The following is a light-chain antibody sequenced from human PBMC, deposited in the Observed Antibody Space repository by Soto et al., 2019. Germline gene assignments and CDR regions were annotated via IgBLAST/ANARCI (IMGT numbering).Light chain of an antibody. CDR2: DVS. J-gene: IGKJ5*01. CDR3: HQRYNWPRVT. Sequence: EIGLTQSPATLSLSPGERVTLSCRASQSVSNSLAWYQQKPGQPPRLLIYDVSNRATGIPARFSGSGSGTDFTLTITSLEPEDFAVYFCHQRYNWPRVTFGQGTRLEI. CDR1: QSVSNS. V-gene: IGKV3-11*01.